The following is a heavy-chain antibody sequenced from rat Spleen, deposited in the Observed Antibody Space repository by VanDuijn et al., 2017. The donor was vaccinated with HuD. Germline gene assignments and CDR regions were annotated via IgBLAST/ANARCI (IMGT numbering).Heavy chain of an antibody. V-gene: IGHV2-32*01. Sequence: QVQLKESGPGLVQPSQTLSLTCTVSGFSLTSYHVSWVRQSPGKGLEWMGVMWSDGDTSYNSALKSRLSISRDTSKSQVFLKMNSLQTEDTAIYFCTRPNNPYWYFDFWGPGTMVTVSS. CDR1: GFSLTSYH. CDR2: MWSDGDT. D-gene: IGHD1-10*01. CDR3: TRPNNPYWYFDF. J-gene: IGHJ1*01.